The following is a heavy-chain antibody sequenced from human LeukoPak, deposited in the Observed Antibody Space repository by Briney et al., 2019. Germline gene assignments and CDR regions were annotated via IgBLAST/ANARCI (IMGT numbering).Heavy chain of an antibody. CDR3: ASSDYYDSSGYFY. CDR1: GFTFSSYW. D-gene: IGHD3-22*01. V-gene: IGHV3-7*01. J-gene: IGHJ4*02. Sequence: GGSLRLSCAASGFTFSSYWMRWVRQAPGKGLEWVANIKQDGSEKYYVDSVKGRFTISRDNAKNSLYLQMNSLRAEDTAVYYCASSDYYDSSGYFYWGQGTLVTVSS. CDR2: IKQDGSEK.